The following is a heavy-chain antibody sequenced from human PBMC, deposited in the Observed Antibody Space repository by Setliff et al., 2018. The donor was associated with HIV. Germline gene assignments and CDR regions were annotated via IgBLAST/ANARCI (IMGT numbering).Heavy chain of an antibody. CDR1: DASISNYH. Sequence: SETLSLTCTVSDASISNYHWSWIRQPPGKGLEWIGYIYCSGSTNYNPSLKSRVTISIDTSTNQFSLKLSSVTAADTAVYYCARLFIPNYFDPWGQGTLVTVSS. V-gene: IGHV4-59*08. J-gene: IGHJ5*02. CDR2: IYCSGST. D-gene: IGHD2-21*01. CDR3: ARLFIPNYFDP.